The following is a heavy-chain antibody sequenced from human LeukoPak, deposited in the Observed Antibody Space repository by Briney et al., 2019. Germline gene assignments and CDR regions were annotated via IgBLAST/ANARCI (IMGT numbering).Heavy chain of an antibody. J-gene: IGHJ4*02. V-gene: IGHV4-34*01. CDR1: GGSFSGYY. CDR3: ARVYYDILTGYFANFDY. D-gene: IGHD3-9*01. Sequence: PSETLSLTCAVYGGSFSGYYWSWIRQPPGKGLEWIGEINHSGSTNYNPSLKSRVTISVDTSKNQFSLKLSSVTAADTAVYYCARVYYDILTGYFANFDYWGQGTLVTVSS. CDR2: INHSGST.